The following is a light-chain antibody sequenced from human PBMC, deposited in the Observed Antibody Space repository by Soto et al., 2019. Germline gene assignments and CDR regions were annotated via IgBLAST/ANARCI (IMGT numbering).Light chain of an antibody. Sequence: EIVLTQSPGTLSLSPGERATLSCRASQSVSSSYLAWYQQKPGQAPRLLIFGASIRATGLPDRFSGSGSGTDFTLTISRLEPEDFAVYYCQQYGSSPTTFGQGTKVDI. V-gene: IGKV3-20*01. J-gene: IGKJ1*01. CDR2: GAS. CDR3: QQYGSSPTT. CDR1: QSVSSSY.